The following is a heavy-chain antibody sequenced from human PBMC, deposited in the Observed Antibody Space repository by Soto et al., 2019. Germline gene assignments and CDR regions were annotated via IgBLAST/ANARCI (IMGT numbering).Heavy chain of an antibody. CDR2: MNPINGAT. Sequence: ASVKVSCKASGYDFTAYDINWVRQASGQGLEWMGWMNPINGATGTARRFQGRVSLSRDTATGTAYLELTSLRSDDTAVYYCGRGPSPRAPAGGTPYYYAMDVWGQGTTVTVSS. J-gene: IGHJ6*02. CDR3: GRGPSPRAPAGGTPYYYAMDV. V-gene: IGHV1-8*02. CDR1: GYDFTAYD. D-gene: IGHD6-13*01.